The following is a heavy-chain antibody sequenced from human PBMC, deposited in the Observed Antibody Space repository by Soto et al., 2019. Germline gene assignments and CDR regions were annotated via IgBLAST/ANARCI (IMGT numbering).Heavy chain of an antibody. CDR3: ARLVRRLAFDI. Sequence: QLQLQESGPGLVKPSETLSLTCTVSGGSISSSSYYWGWIRQPPGKGLEWIGSIYYSGSTYYNPSLKSRVTISVDTSKNQFSLKLSSVTAADTAVYYCARLVRRLAFDIWGQGTMVTVSS. CDR2: IYYSGST. V-gene: IGHV4-39*01. CDR1: GGSISSSSYY. J-gene: IGHJ3*02.